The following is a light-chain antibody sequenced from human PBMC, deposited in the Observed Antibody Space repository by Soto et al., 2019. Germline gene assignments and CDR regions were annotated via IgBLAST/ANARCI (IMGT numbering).Light chain of an antibody. Sequence: QSVLTQPPSASGTPGQRVTISCSGSSSNIGSNYVYWYQQLPGTAPKLLIYRNNQRPSGVPDRFSGSKSGTSASRAISGLRSEDEADYYSAAWDDSLSGRVFGGGTKLTVL. CDR1: SSNIGSNY. J-gene: IGLJ3*02. V-gene: IGLV1-47*01. CDR3: AAWDDSLSGRV. CDR2: RNN.